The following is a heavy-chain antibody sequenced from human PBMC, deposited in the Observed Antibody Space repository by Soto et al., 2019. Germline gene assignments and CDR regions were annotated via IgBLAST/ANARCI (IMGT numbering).Heavy chain of an antibody. CDR3: AKDMKWGGMTTVHYFDS. CDR1: GFTVDDYA. CDR2: ISSNSDTI. J-gene: IGHJ4*02. V-gene: IGHV3-9*01. Sequence: HPGGSLRLSCVASGFTVDDYAMHWVRQAPGKGLEWVSGISSNSDTIDYADSVKGRFTISRDNAKNSLFLQMNSLRPEDTALYYCAKDMKWGGMTTVHYFDSWGQGTQVTVSS. D-gene: IGHD4-17*01.